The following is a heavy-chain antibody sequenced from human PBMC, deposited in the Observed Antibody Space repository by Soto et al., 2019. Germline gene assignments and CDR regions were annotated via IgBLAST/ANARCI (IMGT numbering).Heavy chain of an antibody. CDR3: AKRLSSSWALYYYYGMDV. Sequence: GGSLRLSCAASGFTFSSYAMSWVRQAPGKGLEWVSAISGSGGSKYYADSVKGRFTISRDNSKNTLYLQMNSLRAEDTAVYYCAKRLSSSWALYYYYGMDVWGQGTTVTVSS. CDR1: GFTFSSYA. CDR2: ISGSGGSK. D-gene: IGHD6-13*01. J-gene: IGHJ6*02. V-gene: IGHV3-23*01.